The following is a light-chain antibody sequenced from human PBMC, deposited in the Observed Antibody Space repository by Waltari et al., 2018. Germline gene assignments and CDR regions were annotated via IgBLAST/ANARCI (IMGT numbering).Light chain of an antibody. Sequence: DIVMTQSPDSLAASLGERATINCKSSQSILFSSTNKNYLAWYQQKSGQPPKLLIYWASTRESGVPDRFSGSGSGTDFTLTISRLQAEDVAVYYCQQYYSTPQTFGQGTKVEMK. CDR2: WAS. CDR1: QSILFSSTNKNY. V-gene: IGKV4-1*01. CDR3: QQYYSTPQT. J-gene: IGKJ1*01.